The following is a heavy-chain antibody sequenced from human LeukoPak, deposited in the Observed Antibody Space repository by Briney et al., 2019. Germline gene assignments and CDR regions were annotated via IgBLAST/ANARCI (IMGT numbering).Heavy chain of an antibody. CDR3: ANTLIGYCSSASGNGAWFEP. V-gene: IGHV3-23*01. CDR1: GFTFSSYA. D-gene: IGHD2-2*01. Sequence: GGSLRLSCAASGFTFSSYAMSWVRQAPGKGLEGGSAISGSGGSTYYADYVKGRFTISRDNSKNTLYLQMNSLRAEETAVYYWANTLIGYCSSASGNGAWFEPWGQGALVTVSS. J-gene: IGHJ5*02. CDR2: ISGSGGST.